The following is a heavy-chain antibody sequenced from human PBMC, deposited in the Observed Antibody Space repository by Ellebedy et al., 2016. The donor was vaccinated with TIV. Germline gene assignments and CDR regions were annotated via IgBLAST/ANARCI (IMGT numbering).Heavy chain of an antibody. J-gene: IGHJ4*02. CDR1: GYTFTGYY. D-gene: IGHD1-1*01. Sequence: AASVKVSCKASGYTFTGYYMHWVRQAPGQGLEWMGWISAYNGNTNYAQKFQGRVTITADKSTSTAYMELSSLRSEDTAVYYCARGQLDQNFDYWGQGTLVTVSS. CDR3: ARGQLDQNFDY. CDR2: ISAYNGNT. V-gene: IGHV1-18*04.